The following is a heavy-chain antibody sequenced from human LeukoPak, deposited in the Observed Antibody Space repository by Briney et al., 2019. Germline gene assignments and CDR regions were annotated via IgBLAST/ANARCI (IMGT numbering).Heavy chain of an antibody. V-gene: IGHV4-34*01. J-gene: IGHJ3*02. CDR1: GGSFSGYY. D-gene: IGHD3-22*01. CDR3: ARHMGYDSSGYYYSEAFDI. CDR2: ISHSGST. Sequence: SETLSLTCAVYGGSFSGYYWSWIRQPPGKGLEWIGEISHSGSTNYNPSLKSRVTISVDTSKNQFSLKLSSVTAADTAVYYCARHMGYDSSGYYYSEAFDIWGQGTMVTVSS.